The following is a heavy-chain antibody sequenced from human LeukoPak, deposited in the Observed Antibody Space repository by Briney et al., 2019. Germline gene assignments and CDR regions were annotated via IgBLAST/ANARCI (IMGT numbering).Heavy chain of an antibody. D-gene: IGHD6-19*01. Sequence: SETLSLTCTVSGGSIISYYWSWIRQPPGKGLEWIGYIYYSGSTNYNPSLKSRVTISVDTSKNQFSLKLSSVTAADTAVHYCARIVSSGWYYYYMDVWGKGTTVTVSS. CDR1: GGSIISYY. CDR2: IYYSGST. J-gene: IGHJ6*03. CDR3: ARIVSSGWYYYYMDV. V-gene: IGHV4-59*08.